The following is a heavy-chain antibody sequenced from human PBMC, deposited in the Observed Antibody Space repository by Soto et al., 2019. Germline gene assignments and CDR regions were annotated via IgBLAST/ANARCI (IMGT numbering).Heavy chain of an antibody. CDR1: GFTFNYYY. CDR3: ARGRHFSSPSVLGLDH. Sequence: GGSLRLSCAASGFTFNYYYISWVRQAPGKGLEWVATITHDGSEKFYVDSVKGRFTISRDHAKSSLYLQMNSLRADDTAVYSCARGRHFSSPSVLGLDHWGQGTLVTVSS. D-gene: IGHD2-2*01. CDR2: ITHDGSEK. J-gene: IGHJ4*02. V-gene: IGHV3-7*01.